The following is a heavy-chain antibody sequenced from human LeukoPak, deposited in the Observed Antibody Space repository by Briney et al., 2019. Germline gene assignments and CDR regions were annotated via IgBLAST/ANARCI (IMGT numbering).Heavy chain of an antibody. J-gene: IGHJ5*02. CDR2: INSDGSST. D-gene: IGHD3-3*01. V-gene: IGHV3-74*01. CDR3: AREGQYYDFWSGFNWFDP. CDR1: GFTFSSYW. Sequence: PGGSLRLSCAASGFTFSSYWMHWVRQAPGKGLVWVSRINSDGSSTSYADSVKGRFTISRDNAKNTLYLQMNSLRAEGTAVYYCAREGQYYDFWSGFNWFDPWGQGTLVTVSS.